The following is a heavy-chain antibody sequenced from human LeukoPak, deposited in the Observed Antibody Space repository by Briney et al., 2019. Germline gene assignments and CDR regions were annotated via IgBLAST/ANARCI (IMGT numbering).Heavy chain of an antibody. Sequence: SETLSLTCTVSGGSISSYYWSWIRQPPGKGLEWIGYIYYSGSTNYNPSLKSRVTISVDTSKNQFSLKLSSVTAADTAVYYCATGYSSSWLDFDYWGQGTLVTVSS. V-gene: IGHV4-59*01. CDR1: GGSISSYY. CDR2: IYYSGST. D-gene: IGHD6-13*01. CDR3: ATGYSSSWLDFDY. J-gene: IGHJ4*02.